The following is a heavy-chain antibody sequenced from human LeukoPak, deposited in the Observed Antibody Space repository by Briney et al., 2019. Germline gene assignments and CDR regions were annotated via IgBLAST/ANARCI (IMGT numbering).Heavy chain of an antibody. Sequence: PGGSLRLSCAASGFTFSSYWMHWVRQAPGKGLVWVSRINSDGSSTSYADSVKGRFTISRDNAKNTLYLQMNSLRAEDTAVYYCAKGTLWFTNWFDPWGQGTLVTVSS. V-gene: IGHV3-74*01. CDR2: INSDGSST. J-gene: IGHJ5*02. CDR3: AKGTLWFTNWFDP. D-gene: IGHD3-10*01. CDR1: GFTFSSYW.